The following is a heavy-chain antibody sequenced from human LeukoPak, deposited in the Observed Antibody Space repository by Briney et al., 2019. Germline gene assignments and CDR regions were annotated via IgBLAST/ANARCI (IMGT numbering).Heavy chain of an antibody. CDR1: GGSISDYY. V-gene: IGHV4-59*12. CDR2: IYYSGST. J-gene: IGHJ5*02. D-gene: IGHD1-26*01. CDR3: ARDNSGRGRFDP. Sequence: PSGTLSLTCTVSGGSISDYYWTWIRQPPGKGLEWIGYIYYSGSTNYNPSLKSRATISVDTSKNQFSLKLSSVTAADTAVYYCARDNSGRGRFDPWGQGTLVTVSS.